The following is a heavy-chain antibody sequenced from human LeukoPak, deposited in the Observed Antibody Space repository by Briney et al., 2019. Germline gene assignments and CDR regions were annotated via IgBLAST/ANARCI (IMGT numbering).Heavy chain of an antibody. V-gene: IGHV4-34*01. CDR3: ARDHSGTQDY. Sequence: SETLSLTCAVYGGSFSGYYWSWIRQPPGKGLEWIGEINHSGSTNYNPSLKSRVTISVDTSKNQFSLKLSSVTAADTAVYYCARDHSGTQDYWGQGTLVTVSS. D-gene: IGHD1-1*01. CDR2: INHSGST. CDR1: GGSFSGYY. J-gene: IGHJ4*02.